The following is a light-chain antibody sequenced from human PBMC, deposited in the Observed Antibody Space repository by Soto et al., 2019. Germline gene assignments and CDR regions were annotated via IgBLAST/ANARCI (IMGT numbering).Light chain of an antibody. CDR3: QQYGSSPFT. V-gene: IGKV3-20*01. CDR2: GSS. J-gene: IGKJ3*01. Sequence: ERVFAQSPGTLSLSPGERATLSCWASQSISSNYLAWYQQKPGQPPRLLISGSSIRATGIPKRFSGSASGTNFTLTISSLEPEDFAVFYCQQYGSSPFTFGPGTKVDI. CDR1: QSISSNY.